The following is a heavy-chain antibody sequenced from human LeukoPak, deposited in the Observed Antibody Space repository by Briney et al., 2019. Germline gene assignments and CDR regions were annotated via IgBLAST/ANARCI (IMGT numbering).Heavy chain of an antibody. J-gene: IGHJ4*02. CDR2: INSDGSST. D-gene: IGHD3-22*01. CDR3: ARGSHYYDSSGYYYGIYY. CDR1: GFTFSSYW. Sequence: GGSLRLSCAASGFTFSSYWMHWVRQAPGKGLVWVSRINSDGSSTSYADSVKGRFTISRDNATNTLYLQMNSLRAEDTAVYYCARGSHYYDSSGYYYGIYYWGQGTLVTVSS. V-gene: IGHV3-74*01.